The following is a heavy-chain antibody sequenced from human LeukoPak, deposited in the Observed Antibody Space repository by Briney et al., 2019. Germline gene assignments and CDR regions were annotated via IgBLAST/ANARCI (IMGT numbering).Heavy chain of an antibody. D-gene: IGHD1-1*01. J-gene: IGHJ4*02. CDR2: VYHSGKT. CDR3: ARITGSGTNWLFDY. Sequence: SETLSLTCVVSGYSSSSGSYWAWIRQPPGRGLEWIGSVYHSGKTYYNPSLMSPVTISVDTSKNQFSLSLISVTAADTAVYYCARITGSGTNWLFDYWGQGTLVTVSS. CDR1: GYSSSSGSY. V-gene: IGHV4-38-2*01.